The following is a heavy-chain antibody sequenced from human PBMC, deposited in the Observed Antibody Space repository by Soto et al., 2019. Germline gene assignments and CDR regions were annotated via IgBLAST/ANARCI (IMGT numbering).Heavy chain of an antibody. CDR1: GFIFSSSA. V-gene: IGHV3-30*18. CDR2: ISYDGSNK. J-gene: IGHJ6*03. CDR3: AKDSPGPTHHYFFYYMDV. D-gene: IGHD1-1*01. Sequence: QVQLEESGGGVVQPGRSLRLSCAASGFIFSSSAMHWVRQAPGKGLEWVAVISYDGSNKYYAGSVKGRFTISRDNSKNTLYLRVNSLRAEDTAVYYCAKDSPGPTHHYFFYYMDVWGKGTTVTVSS.